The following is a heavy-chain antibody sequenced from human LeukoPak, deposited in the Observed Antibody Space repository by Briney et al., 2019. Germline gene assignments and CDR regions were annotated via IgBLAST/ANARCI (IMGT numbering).Heavy chain of an antibody. V-gene: IGHV3-7*01. D-gene: IGHD1-26*01. Sequence: GGSLRLSCAASGFTFSSYWMSCVRQAPGKGLEWVANIKQDGSEKYYVDSVKGRFTISRDNAKNSLYLQMNSLRAEDTAVYYCARGRVGGSYVYWGQGTLVTVSS. CDR1: GFTFSSYW. J-gene: IGHJ4*02. CDR2: IKQDGSEK. CDR3: ARGRVGGSYVY.